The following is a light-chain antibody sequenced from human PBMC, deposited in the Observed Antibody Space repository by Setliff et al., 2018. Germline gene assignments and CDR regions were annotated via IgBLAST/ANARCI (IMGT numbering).Light chain of an antibody. V-gene: IGLV2-14*03. Sequence: QSALTQPASVSGSPGQSITISCSGTSSDVGSYDLVSWYQQHPGKAPKLIIYAVSDRPSGVSNRFSGSKSGNTASLTISGLQTEDEADYYCDAYTSGSTYVFGTGTKVTV. CDR3: DAYTSGSTYV. J-gene: IGLJ1*01. CDR1: SSDVGSYDL. CDR2: AVS.